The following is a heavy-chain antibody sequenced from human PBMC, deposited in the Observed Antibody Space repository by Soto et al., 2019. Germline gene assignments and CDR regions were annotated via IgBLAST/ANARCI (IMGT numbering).Heavy chain of an antibody. CDR3: ATSFRYFDN. CDR1: GFTATTTP. CDR2: ISGTSSRT. D-gene: IGHD3-9*01. Sequence: GGSLRLSCAGSGFTATTTPLSWVRHPPGKGLEWVTTISGTSSRTYYVDSVKGRFFISRDNSKNTVTLQMNNLNLADKPVYYCATSFRYFDNWGQGTRVTVSS. V-gene: IGHV3-23*01. J-gene: IGHJ4*01.